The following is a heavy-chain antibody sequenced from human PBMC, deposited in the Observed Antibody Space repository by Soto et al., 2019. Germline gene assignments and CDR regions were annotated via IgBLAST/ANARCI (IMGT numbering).Heavy chain of an antibody. Sequence: QVQLVQSGAEVKKPGASVKVSCKASGYTFTSYGISWVRQAPGQGLEWMGWISAYNGNTNYAQKLQGRVTMTTDTDTSTADMEPRTLRSDDTAVYYCAIEDPPSLNWGQATLVTVSS. D-gene: IGHD2-2*01. V-gene: IGHV1-18*01. J-gene: IGHJ4*02. CDR1: GYTFTSYG. CDR2: ISAYNGNT. CDR3: AIEDPPSLN.